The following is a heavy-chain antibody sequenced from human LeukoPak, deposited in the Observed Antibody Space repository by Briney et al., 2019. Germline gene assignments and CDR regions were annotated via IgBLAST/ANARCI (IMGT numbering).Heavy chain of an antibody. CDR1: GGSISSGSYY. V-gene: IGHV4-61*02. J-gene: IGHJ6*02. CDR2: IYTSGST. D-gene: IGHD3-22*01. Sequence: PSQTLSLTCTVPGGSISSGSYYWSWIRQPAGKGLEWIGRIYTSGSTNYNPSLKSRVTISVDTSKNQFSLKLSSVTAADTAVYYCARGDYYDSSGYPPYYYYGMDVWGQGTTVTVSS. CDR3: ARGDYYDSSGYPPYYYYGMDV.